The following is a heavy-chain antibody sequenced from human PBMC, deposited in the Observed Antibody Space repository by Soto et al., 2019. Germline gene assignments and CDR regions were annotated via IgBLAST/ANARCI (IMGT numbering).Heavy chain of an antibody. CDR3: AKDIRRSHTTLEH. CDR1: GFTFSDCG. D-gene: IGHD1-1*01. V-gene: IGHV3-30*18. Sequence: QVRLVESGGGVVQPGGSLRLSCAASGFTFSDCGMHWVRQAPGKGLEWVATISFDGGRQENADSVKGRFTVSRENSRNTLSLQMHSLRCDDTALFYCAKDIRRSHTTLEHWGQGPLLPGSP. J-gene: IGHJ4*02. CDR2: ISFDGGRQ.